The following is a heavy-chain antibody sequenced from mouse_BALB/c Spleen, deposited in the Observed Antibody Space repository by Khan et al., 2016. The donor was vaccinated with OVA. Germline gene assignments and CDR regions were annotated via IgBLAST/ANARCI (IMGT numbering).Heavy chain of an antibody. CDR3: DNTDRIKY. CDR2: ISYSGST. V-gene: IGHV3-1*02. J-gene: IGHJ2*01. CDR1: GYSITSGYG. Sequence: EVELVESGPGLVKPSQSLSLTCTVTGYSITSGYGWYCIRQFPGNKLELMGYISYSGSTNYNPSLKSRISITRDTSKNKFFLQLNSVTTEDTATYYCDNTDRIKYWGQGTTLTVSS. D-gene: IGHD1-1*01.